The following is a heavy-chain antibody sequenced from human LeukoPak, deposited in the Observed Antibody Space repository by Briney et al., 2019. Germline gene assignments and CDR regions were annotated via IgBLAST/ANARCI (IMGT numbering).Heavy chain of an antibody. Sequence: ASVTGSCKASGYTFTSYYMHWVRQAPGQGLEWMGIINPSGGSTSYAQKFQGRVTMTRDTSTSTVYMELSSLRSEDTAVYYCAREFGQPNNAFDIWGHGPMVIVSS. CDR1: GYTFTSYY. CDR3: AREFGQPNNAFDI. D-gene: IGHD3-10*01. V-gene: IGHV1-46*01. CDR2: INPSGGST. J-gene: IGHJ3*02.